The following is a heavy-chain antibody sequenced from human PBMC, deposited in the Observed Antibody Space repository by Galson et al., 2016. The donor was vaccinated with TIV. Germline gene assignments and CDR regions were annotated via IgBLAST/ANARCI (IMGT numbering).Heavy chain of an antibody. CDR2: IWFDGSNK. CDR1: GFTFSTYG. J-gene: IGHJ4*02. Sequence: SLRLSCAASGFTFSTYGMQWVRQAPGKGLEWVAAIWFDGSNKYYGDSVKGRFTISRDNSKNTLYLQMNSLRAEDTAVYYCATGSNYGDFGGPEFVNWGRGTLVTVSS. D-gene: IGHD4-17*01. V-gene: IGHV3-33*01. CDR3: ATGSNYGDFGGPEFVN.